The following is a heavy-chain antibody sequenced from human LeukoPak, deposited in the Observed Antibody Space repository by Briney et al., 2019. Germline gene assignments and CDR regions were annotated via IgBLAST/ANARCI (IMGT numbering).Heavy chain of an antibody. CDR2: ISHSGNT. CDR3: ARHAASTSRYDY. J-gene: IGHJ4*02. D-gene: IGHD2-2*01. Sequence: PSETLSLTCAVYGGSFTSYYWSWIRQSPEKGLEWIGEISHSGNTKYNPSLKSRVTISVDTSKNQFSLKLSSVTAADTAVYYCARHAASTSRYDYWGQGTLVTVSS. V-gene: IGHV4-34*01. CDR1: GGSFTSYY.